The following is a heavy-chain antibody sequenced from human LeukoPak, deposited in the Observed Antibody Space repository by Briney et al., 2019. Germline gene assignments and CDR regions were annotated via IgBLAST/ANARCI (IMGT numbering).Heavy chain of an antibody. CDR3: ARVRYSSKYYFDY. V-gene: IGHV4-34*01. D-gene: IGHD6-13*01. Sequence: KSSETLSLTCAVYGGSFSGYYWSWIRQPPGKGLEWIGEINHSGSINYNPSLKSRVTISVDTSKNQFSLKLSSVTAADTAVYYCARVRYSSKYYFDYWGQGTLVTVSS. J-gene: IGHJ4*02. CDR1: GGSFSGYY. CDR2: INHSGSI.